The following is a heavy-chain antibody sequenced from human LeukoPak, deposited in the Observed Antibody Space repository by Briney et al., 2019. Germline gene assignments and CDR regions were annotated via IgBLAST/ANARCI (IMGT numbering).Heavy chain of an antibody. CDR3: ARSYCCGDCSFDH. CDR2: ISSSSSTI. CDR1: GFTFSSYS. Sequence: GGSLRLSCAASGFTFSSYSMNWVRQAPGKGLEWVSYISSSSSTIYYADSVKGRFTISRDNAKNSLYLQMNSLRAEDTAVYYCARSYCCGDCSFDHWGQGTLVTVSS. V-gene: IGHV3-48*01. D-gene: IGHD2-21*02. J-gene: IGHJ4*02.